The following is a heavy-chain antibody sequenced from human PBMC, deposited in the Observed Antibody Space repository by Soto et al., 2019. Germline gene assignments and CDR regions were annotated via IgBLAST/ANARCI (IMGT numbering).Heavy chain of an antibody. CDR2: ISFDGSNR. CDR1: GFTFGNYG. CDR3: AKDGEEFLMGALPEGH. J-gene: IGHJ4*02. Sequence: QVQLVESGGSVVQPGRSLRLTCAASGFTFGNYGMHWVRQAPGKGLEWVTFISFDGSNRRYAGSVEGRFTISRDNYKNTVSRQRNGLQTDDRAVYYGAKDGEEFLMGALPEGHGGKGTLVTVS. D-gene: IGHD3-10*01. V-gene: IGHV3-30*18.